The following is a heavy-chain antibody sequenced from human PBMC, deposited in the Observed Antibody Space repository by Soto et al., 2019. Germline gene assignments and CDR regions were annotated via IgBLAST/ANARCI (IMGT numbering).Heavy chain of an antibody. V-gene: IGHV4-61*01. J-gene: IGHJ4*02. CDR3: ARALNYYGSGSYYDY. Sequence: QVQLQESGPGLVKPSETLSLTCTVSGGSVSSGSYYWSWIRQPPGKGLEWIGYIYYSGSTNYNPSLTSLVTISVDTSMNQFSMKLSTVTAADTAVYYCARALNYYGSGSYYDYWGQGTLVTVSS. D-gene: IGHD3-10*01. CDR1: GGSVSSGSYY. CDR2: IYYSGST.